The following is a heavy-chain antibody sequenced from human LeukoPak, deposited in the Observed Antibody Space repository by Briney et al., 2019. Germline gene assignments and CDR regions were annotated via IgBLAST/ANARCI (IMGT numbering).Heavy chain of an antibody. CDR3: ATPVGNYYDSSGYLLDY. CDR2: INPNSGGT. CDR1: GYTFTGYY. Sequence: ASVKVSCKASGYTFTGYYMHWVRQAPGQGLEWMGWINPNSGGTNYAQKFQGRVTMTRDTSTSTAYMELSRLRSDDTAVYYCATPVGNYYDSSGYLLDYWGQGTLVTVSS. D-gene: IGHD3-22*01. V-gene: IGHV1-2*02. J-gene: IGHJ4*02.